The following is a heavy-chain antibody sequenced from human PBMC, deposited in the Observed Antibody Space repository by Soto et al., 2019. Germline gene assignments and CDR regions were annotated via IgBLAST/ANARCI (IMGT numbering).Heavy chain of an antibody. CDR3: TTDEIDNRIDGDFDY. V-gene: IGHV3-15*01. CDR2: IKTNRDGGAT. D-gene: IGHD1-1*01. Sequence: EVQLVESGGGLVKPGGSLRLSCAASGFIFSNAWMSWVRQAPGKGLEWIGRIKTNRDGGATDYAAPVKGRFTISRDDSRNTVYLQMNSLKTEDTAIYYCTTDEIDNRIDGDFDYWGQGTLVTVSS. CDR1: GFIFSNAW. J-gene: IGHJ4*02.